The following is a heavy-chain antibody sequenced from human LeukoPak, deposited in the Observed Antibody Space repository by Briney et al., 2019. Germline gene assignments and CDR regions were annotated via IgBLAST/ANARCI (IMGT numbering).Heavy chain of an antibody. CDR2: IYYTGST. CDR1: GGSISSLY. J-gene: IGHJ4*02. V-gene: IGHV4-59*08. CDR3: ARHRAYSSSSPFDY. D-gene: IGHD6-6*01. Sequence: SETLSLTCSVSGGSISSLYWSWIRQPPGKGLEWMGDIYYTGSTNYNPSLKSRVTMFVDMSKNQFSLRLSSVTAADTAVYYCARHRAYSSSSPFDYWGQGTLVTVSS.